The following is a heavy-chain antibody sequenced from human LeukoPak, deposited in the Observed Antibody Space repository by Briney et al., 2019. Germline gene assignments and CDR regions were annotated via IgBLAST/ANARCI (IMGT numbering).Heavy chain of an antibody. CDR2: IYYSGST. D-gene: IGHD3-10*01. Sequence: SETLSLTCTVSGGSISSYYWSWIRQPPGKGLEWIGYIYYSGSTNYNPSLKSRVTISVDTSKNQFSLKLSSVTAADTAVYYCAGGELPGPFDYWGQGTLVTLSS. CDR3: AGGELPGPFDY. V-gene: IGHV4-59*01. CDR1: GGSISSYY. J-gene: IGHJ4*02.